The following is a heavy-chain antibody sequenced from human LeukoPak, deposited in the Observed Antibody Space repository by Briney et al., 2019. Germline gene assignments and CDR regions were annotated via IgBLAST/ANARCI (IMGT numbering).Heavy chain of an antibody. Sequence: SETLSLTCTVSGGSISGSSNYWGWIRQPPGKGLEWIGSVYFSGSAYYNPSLKSRVTMSVDTSKNQFSLKLSSVTAADTAVYYCARSRPLPNWFDPWGQGTLVTVSS. CDR2: VYFSGSA. CDR1: GGSISGSSNY. V-gene: IGHV4-39*07. J-gene: IGHJ5*02. CDR3: ARSRPLPNWFDP.